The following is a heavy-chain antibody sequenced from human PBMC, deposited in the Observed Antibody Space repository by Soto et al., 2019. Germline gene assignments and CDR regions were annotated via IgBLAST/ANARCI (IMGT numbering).Heavy chain of an antibody. V-gene: IGHV1-69*06. J-gene: IGHJ6*02. CDR3: ARDQVAAACTLRWYYYYYGMDV. CDR2: IIPIFGTA. D-gene: IGHD6-13*01. CDR1: VGTFSSYA. Sequence: SVKVSCKASVGTFSSYAISWVRQAPGQGLEWMGGIIPIFGTANYAQKFQGRVTITADKSTSTAYMELSILRYEDTAVYYCARDQVAAACTLRWYYYYYGMDVWGQGTTVTVSS.